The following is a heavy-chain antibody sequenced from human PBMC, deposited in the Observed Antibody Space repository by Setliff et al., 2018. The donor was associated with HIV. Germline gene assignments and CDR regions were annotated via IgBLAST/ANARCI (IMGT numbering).Heavy chain of an antibody. CDR1: GGSISSSSYY. V-gene: IGHV4-39*01. Sequence: PSETLSLTCTVSGGSISSSSYYWGWIRQPPGKGLEWIGSIYYSGSTYYNPSLKSRVTISVDTSKNQFSLKLSSVTAADTAVYYCARQLSNSLDFWGQGAQVTVSS. J-gene: IGHJ4*02. D-gene: IGHD7-27*01. CDR3: ARQLSNSLDF. CDR2: IYYSGST.